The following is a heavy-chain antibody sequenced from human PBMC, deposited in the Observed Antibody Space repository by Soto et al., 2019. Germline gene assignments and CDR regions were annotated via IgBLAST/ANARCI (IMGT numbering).Heavy chain of an antibody. V-gene: IGHV1-69*02. CDR2: IIPILGIA. CDR3: ATQFRCSSTSCYDYSSSWHDY. D-gene: IGHD2-2*01. CDR1: GGTFSSYT. J-gene: IGHJ4*02. Sequence: GASVKVSCKASGGTFSSYTISWVRQAPGQGLEWMGRIIPILGIANYAQKFQGRVTITADKSTSTAYMELSSLRSEDTAVYYCATQFRCSSTSCYDYSSSWHDYWGQGTLVTVSS.